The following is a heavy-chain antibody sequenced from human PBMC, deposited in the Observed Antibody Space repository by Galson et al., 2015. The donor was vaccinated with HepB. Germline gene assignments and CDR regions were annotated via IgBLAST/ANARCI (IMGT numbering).Heavy chain of an antibody. CDR3: ARIRVPGAAGSRRIAAAGSHLFDWFDP. J-gene: IGHJ5*02. CDR1: GGSISSGGYY. V-gene: IGHV4-31*03. CDR2: IYYSGST. D-gene: IGHD6-13*01. Sequence: LSLTCTVSGGSISSGGYYWSWIRQHPGKGLEWIGYIYYSGSTYYNPSLKSRVTISVDTSKNQFSLKLSSVTAADTAVYYCARIRVPGAAGSRRIAAAGSHLFDWFDPWGQGTLVTVSS.